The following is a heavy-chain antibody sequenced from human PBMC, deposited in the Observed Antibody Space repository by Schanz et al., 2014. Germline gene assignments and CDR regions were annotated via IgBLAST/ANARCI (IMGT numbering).Heavy chain of an antibody. Sequence: QVQLVESGGGLVKPGGSLRLSCAASGFTFSDYYMSWIRQAPGKGLEWGSYISNSGTTIYYADSVKGRFTISRDNAKNSLYLQMSSRRVEDTAVYYCARDLISSGWYGWGEGTLVTVSS. CDR2: ISNSGTTI. J-gene: IGHJ4*02. CDR1: GFTFSDYY. V-gene: IGHV3-11*01. D-gene: IGHD6-19*01. CDR3: ARDLISSGWYG.